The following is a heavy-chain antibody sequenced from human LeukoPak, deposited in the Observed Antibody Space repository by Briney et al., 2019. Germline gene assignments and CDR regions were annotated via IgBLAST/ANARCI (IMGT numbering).Heavy chain of an antibody. J-gene: IGHJ4*02. CDR3: ARDAGSSVRGIFDY. Sequence: GGSLRLSCAVSGFTFSSYDMTWVRQAPGKGLEWVSYIGLGGSNIYYADSVRGRFTISRDNAKNSLYLQMNSLRAEDTAVYYCARDAGSSVRGIFDYWGQGTLVTVSS. V-gene: IGHV3-48*03. CDR2: IGLGGSNI. CDR1: GFTFSSYD. D-gene: IGHD2-2*01.